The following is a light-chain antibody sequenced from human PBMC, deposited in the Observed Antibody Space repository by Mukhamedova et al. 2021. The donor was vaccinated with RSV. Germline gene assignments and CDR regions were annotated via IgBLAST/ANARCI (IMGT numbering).Light chain of an antibody. CDR2: AAS. V-gene: IGKV1-39*01. Sequence: GVAPKVLIFAASHLESGVPSRFSGSGSGTDFTLTIENLQPEDFTSYYCQQSFSLPFTFGQGTKLDI. CDR3: QQSFSLPFT. J-gene: IGKJ2*01.